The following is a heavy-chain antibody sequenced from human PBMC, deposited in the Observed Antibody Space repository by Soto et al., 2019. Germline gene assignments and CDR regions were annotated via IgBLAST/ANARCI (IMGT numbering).Heavy chain of an antibody. D-gene: IGHD5-12*01. V-gene: IGHV4-4*07. CDR3: AREGSYSAYNFAHGIQLWSFAF. Sequence: PSLTCTVSGGSINTFYWSWVRQPAGKGLEWIGRIFSSGSTSFNPSLESRVAMSVDTSKNHFSLNLSSVTAADMAVYYCAREGSYSAYNFAHGIQLWSFAFWGQGALVTVSS. CDR2: IFSSGST. J-gene: IGHJ4*02. CDR1: GGSINTFY.